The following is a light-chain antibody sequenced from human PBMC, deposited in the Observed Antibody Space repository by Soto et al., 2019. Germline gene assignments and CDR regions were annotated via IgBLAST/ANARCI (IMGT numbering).Light chain of an antibody. Sequence: DIVMTQTPRSLPVTPGEPASISCRSSQSLLDSDDGNTYLDWYLQKPGQSPQLLIYTLSYPAAGVLDRFSGSGSGTDFTLKISRVEAEDVVVYYCRQRIECPSVTFGQGTRLEIK. J-gene: IGKJ5*01. CDR1: QSLLDSDDGNTY. V-gene: IGKV2-40*01. CDR2: TLS. CDR3: RQRIECPSVT.